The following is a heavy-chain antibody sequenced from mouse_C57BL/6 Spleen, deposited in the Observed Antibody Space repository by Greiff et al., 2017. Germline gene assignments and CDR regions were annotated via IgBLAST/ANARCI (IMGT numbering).Heavy chain of an antibody. V-gene: IGHV1-7*01. CDR2: INPSSGYT. D-gene: IGHD1-1*01. CDR1: GYTFTSYW. J-gene: IGHJ4*01. Sequence: VQLQQSGAELAKPGASVKLSCKASGYTFTSYWMHWVKQRPGQGLAWIGYINPSSGYTKYNQKFKDKATLTADKSSSTAYMQLSSLTYADSAVYECAMEYYGGSYGRDAMDYWGQGTSVTVSA. CDR3: AMEYYGGSYGRDAMDY.